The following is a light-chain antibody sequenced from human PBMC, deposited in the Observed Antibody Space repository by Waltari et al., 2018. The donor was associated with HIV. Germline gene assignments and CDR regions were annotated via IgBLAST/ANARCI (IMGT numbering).Light chain of an antibody. V-gene: IGKV1-8*01. CDR1: QDISSY. CDR2: AAS. J-gene: IGKJ1*01. Sequence: AIRMTQSPSSFSASTGDRVTITCRASQDISSYLAWYQQKPGKAPKLLINAASTLQTGFPSIFNGGGSWTDFTLTISCLQSEDFATYYCQQYYTYPRTFGQGTRVEIK. CDR3: QQYYTYPRT.